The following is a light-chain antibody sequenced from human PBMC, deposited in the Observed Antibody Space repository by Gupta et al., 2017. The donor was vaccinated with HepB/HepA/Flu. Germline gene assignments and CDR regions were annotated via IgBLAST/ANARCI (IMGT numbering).Light chain of an antibody. Sequence: QSALTQPASASGSPGQSITISCTGTSSDVGGYNYVSWYQQHPGKAPKLMTYDVSNRPSGVSNRFSGSKSGNTASLTISGLQAEDEADYYCSSYTSSSTLVVFGGGTKLTVL. CDR1: SSDVGGYNY. CDR3: SSYTSSSTLVV. CDR2: DVS. V-gene: IGLV2-14*03. J-gene: IGLJ2*01.